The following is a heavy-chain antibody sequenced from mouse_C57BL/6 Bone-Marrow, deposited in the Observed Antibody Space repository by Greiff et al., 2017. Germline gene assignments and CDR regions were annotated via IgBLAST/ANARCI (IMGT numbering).Heavy chain of an antibody. V-gene: IGHV1-64*01. J-gene: IGHJ2*01. CDR1: GYTFTSYW. CDR2: IHPNSGST. Sequence: VQLQQSGAELVKPGASVKLSCKASGYTFTSYWMHWVKQRPGQGLEWIGMIHPNSGSTNYNEKFKSKATLTVDKSSSTAYMQLSSLTSEDSAVXYCARLRLKLGLDYWGQGTTLTVSS. CDR3: ARLRLKLGLDY. D-gene: IGHD4-1*01.